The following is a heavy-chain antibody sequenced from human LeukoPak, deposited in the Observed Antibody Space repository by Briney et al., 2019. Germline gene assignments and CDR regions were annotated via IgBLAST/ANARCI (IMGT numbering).Heavy chain of an antibody. CDR2: IWFDGSVK. Sequence: GRSLRLSCAASGFTFDDYAMHWVRQAPGKGLEWVAAIWFDGSVKHYSDAVKGRFTISRDNSLNTLYLQMNSVRVEDTAMYYCAKDTAIQFLEPAFWGQGTLVTVSS. J-gene: IGHJ4*02. D-gene: IGHD3-3*01. V-gene: IGHV3-33*06. CDR3: AKDTAIQFLEPAF. CDR1: GFTFDDYA.